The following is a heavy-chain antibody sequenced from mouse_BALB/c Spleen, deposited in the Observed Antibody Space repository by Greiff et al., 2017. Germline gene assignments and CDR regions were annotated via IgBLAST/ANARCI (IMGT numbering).Heavy chain of an antibody. CDR3: ARSGYYDYDGYYFDY. J-gene: IGHJ2*01. CDR2: INPSTGYT. Sequence: VQLQQSGAELAKPGASVKMSCKASGYTFTSYWMHWVKQRPGQGLEWIGYINPSTGYTEYNQKFKDKATLTADKSSSTAYMQLSSLTSEDSAVYDCARSGYYDYDGYYFDYWGQGTTLTVSS. CDR1: GYTFTSYW. D-gene: IGHD2-4*01. V-gene: IGHV1-7*01.